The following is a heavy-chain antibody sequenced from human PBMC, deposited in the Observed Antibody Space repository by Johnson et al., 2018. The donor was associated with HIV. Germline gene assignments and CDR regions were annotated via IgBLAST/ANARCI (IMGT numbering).Heavy chain of an antibody. CDR3: AKSTQATIARESGPYGAFDI. V-gene: IGHV3-30*18. Sequence: QMLLVESGGGVVQSGRSLRLSCAASGFAFSRFAMHWVRQVPDKGLEWVAVISYDGTTQSHADSVKGRFTISRDNSKNTLYVQMNSLSAEDTALYYCAKSTQATIARESGPYGAFDIWGQGTMVTVSS. CDR1: GFAFSRFA. J-gene: IGHJ3*02. D-gene: IGHD3-10*01. CDR2: ISYDGTTQ.